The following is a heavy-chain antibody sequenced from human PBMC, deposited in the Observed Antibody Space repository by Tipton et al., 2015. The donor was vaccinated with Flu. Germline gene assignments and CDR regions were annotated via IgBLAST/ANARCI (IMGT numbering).Heavy chain of an antibody. V-gene: IGHV4-38-2*01. D-gene: IGHD4-11*01. CDR3: ARRDHSNYVSDPKSWFDP. Sequence: TLSLTCAVSGDSISSDYYWGWIRQFPGKGLEWIGTVSRTGSTIYNPSLKSRVTLSIDTSKNQFSLKMKSVTATDMAVYYCARRDHSNYVSDPKSWFDPWGQGTLVAVSS. CDR1: GDSISSDYY. J-gene: IGHJ5*02. CDR2: VSRTGST.